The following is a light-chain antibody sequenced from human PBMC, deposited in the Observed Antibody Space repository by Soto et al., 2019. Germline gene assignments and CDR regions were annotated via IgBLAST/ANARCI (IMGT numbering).Light chain of an antibody. Sequence: QSVLTQPASVSGSPGQWITISCTGTSSDVGGYNYVSWYQQHPGKAPKLMIYAVTDRPSGVSSRFSGSKSGNTASLTISGLQAEDEADYYCSSYTSSSTLFATGTKVTV. J-gene: IGLJ1*01. CDR3: SSYTSSSTL. CDR1: SSDVGGYNY. CDR2: AVT. V-gene: IGLV2-14*01.